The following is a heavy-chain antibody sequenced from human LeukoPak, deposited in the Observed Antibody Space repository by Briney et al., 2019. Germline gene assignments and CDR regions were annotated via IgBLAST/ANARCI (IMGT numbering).Heavy chain of an antibody. V-gene: IGHV4-4*02. D-gene: IGHD1-26*01. J-gene: IGHJ5*02. CDR3: AKGGPGVGATLDP. CDR2: IYHSGSA. CDR1: GGSISSNNW. Sequence: SETLSLTCAVSGGSISSNNWWSWVHQPPGKGLEWIGEIYHSGSANYNPSLKSRVTISVDKSKNQFSLKLSSVTAADTAVYYCAKGGPGVGATLDPWGQGTLVTVSS.